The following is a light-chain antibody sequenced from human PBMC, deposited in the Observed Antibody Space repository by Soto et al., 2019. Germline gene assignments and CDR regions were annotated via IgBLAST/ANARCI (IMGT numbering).Light chain of an antibody. CDR2: AVT. V-gene: IGLV2-14*01. CDR1: SSDVGGYNY. CDR3: SSYTSSSTL. J-gene: IGLJ1*01. Sequence: QSVLTQPASVSGSPGQSITISCTGTSSDVGGYNYDSWYHQHPGKAPKLMIYAVTDRPSGVSSRFSGSKSGNTASLTISGLQAEDEDDYYCSSYTSSSTLFGTGTKVTVL.